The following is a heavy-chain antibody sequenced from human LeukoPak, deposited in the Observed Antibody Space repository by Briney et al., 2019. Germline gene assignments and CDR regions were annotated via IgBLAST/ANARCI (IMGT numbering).Heavy chain of an antibody. CDR2: IWYDGSNK. V-gene: IGHV3-33*01. CDR1: GFTFSSYG. D-gene: IGHD3-22*01. CDR3: AREGDYYDSSGYYYPDR. Sequence: GGSLRLSCAASGFTFSSYGMHWVRQAPGKGLEWVAVIWYDGSNKYYADSVKGRFTISRDNSKNTLYLQMNSLRAEDTAVYYCAREGDYYDSSGYYYPDRWGQGTLVTVSS. J-gene: IGHJ4*02.